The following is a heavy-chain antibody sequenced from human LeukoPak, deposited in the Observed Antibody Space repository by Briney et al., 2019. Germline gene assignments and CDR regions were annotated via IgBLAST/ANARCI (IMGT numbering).Heavy chain of an antibody. D-gene: IGHD3-16*01. Sequence: SETLSLTCAVSGGSISRGGYSWSWIRQPPGKGLEWIGYFYYSGSTYYNPSLKSRVTISLDTSTNQFSLKLNSVTAADTAVYYCARDRALGSGKYYFDYWAQGTPVSVSS. CDR1: GGSISRGGYS. V-gene: IGHV4-61*08. J-gene: IGHJ4*02. CDR3: ARDRALGSGKYYFDY. CDR2: FYYSGST.